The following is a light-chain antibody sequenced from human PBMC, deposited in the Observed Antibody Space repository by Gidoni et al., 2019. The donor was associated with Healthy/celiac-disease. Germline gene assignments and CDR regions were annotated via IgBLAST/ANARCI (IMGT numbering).Light chain of an antibody. CDR2: GSS. CDR1: QSVSSSY. V-gene: IGKV3-20*01. CDR3: QQYGRSPKT. J-gene: IGKJ2*01. Sequence: DIVLTQSPGTLSLSPGKRATLSCSASQSVSSSYLAWYQQKPGPAPRLLIYGSSSRATGIPDRFSGSGSGTDFTLTISRLEPEDFAVYYCQQYGRSPKTFGQGTKLEIK.